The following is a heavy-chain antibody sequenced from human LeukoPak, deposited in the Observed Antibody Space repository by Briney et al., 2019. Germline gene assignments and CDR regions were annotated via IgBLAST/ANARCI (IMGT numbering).Heavy chain of an antibody. D-gene: IGHD6-13*01. CDR2: ISYDGSNK. CDR3: AKGIHGHKYSSSWSHGPFDF. V-gene: IGHV3-30-3*01. CDR1: GFTFSSYA. Sequence: GRSLRLSCAASGFTFSSYAMHWVRQAPGKGLEWVAVISYDGSNKYYADSVKGRFTISRDNSKNTLYLQMNSLRAEDTAVYYCAKGIHGHKYSSSWSHGPFDFWGQGTLVTVSS. J-gene: IGHJ4*02.